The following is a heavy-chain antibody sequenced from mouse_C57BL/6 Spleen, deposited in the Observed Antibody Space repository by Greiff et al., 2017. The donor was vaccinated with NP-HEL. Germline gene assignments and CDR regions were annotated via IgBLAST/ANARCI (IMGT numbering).Heavy chain of an antibody. Sequence: EVQLQQSGPVLVKPGASVKMSCKASGYTFTDYYMNWVKQSHGKSLEWIGVINPYNGGTSYNQKFKGKATLTVDKSSSTAYMELNSLTSEDSAVYYCARGVITTVALDYWGQGTTLTVSS. J-gene: IGHJ2*01. CDR3: ARGVITTVALDY. CDR1: GYTFTDYY. V-gene: IGHV1-19*01. CDR2: INPYNGGT. D-gene: IGHD1-1*01.